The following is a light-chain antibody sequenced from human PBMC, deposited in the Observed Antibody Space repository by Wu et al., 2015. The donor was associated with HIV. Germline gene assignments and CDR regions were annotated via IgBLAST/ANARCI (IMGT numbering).Light chain of an antibody. Sequence: EIVLTQSPGTLSLSPGERATLSCRASQSVSSSYLAWYQQKPGQAPRLLFCGASSRATGIPDRFSGSGSGTDFTLTISRLEPEDFAVYYCQQYGSSPLFTFGPGTKVDIK. CDR1: QSVSSSY. V-gene: IGKV3-20*01. CDR3: QQYGSSPLFT. CDR2: GAS. J-gene: IGKJ3*01.